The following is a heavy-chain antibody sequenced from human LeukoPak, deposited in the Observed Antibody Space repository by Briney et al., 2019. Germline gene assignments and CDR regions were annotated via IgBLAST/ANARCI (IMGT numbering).Heavy chain of an antibody. J-gene: IGHJ4*02. V-gene: IGHV3-30-3*01. CDR1: GFTFSLYA. CDR3: ARAPIAVDGRRGYFGY. D-gene: IGHD6-19*01. CDR2: ISYDGINK. Sequence: PGGSLRLSCAASGFTFSLYAMHWVRQAPGGGLEWVSFISYDGINKYYADSVKGRFTISRDNSKNTLYLQMNSPRTDDTAVYYCARAPIAVDGRRGYFGYWGQGTLVTVSS.